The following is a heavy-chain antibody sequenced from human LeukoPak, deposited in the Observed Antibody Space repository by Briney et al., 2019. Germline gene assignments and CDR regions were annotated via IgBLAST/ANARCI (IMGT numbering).Heavy chain of an antibody. Sequence: GSLRLSCAASGCTFSSSTMNWVRQAPGKGLEWVSSISTSSTYIYYADSVKGRFTISRDNAKNSLYLQMNSLRAEDTAVYYCARDLNYHDSSGYYHWGQGTLVTVPS. CDR1: GCTFSSST. CDR2: ISTSSTYI. CDR3: ARDLNYHDSSGYYH. V-gene: IGHV3-21*01. J-gene: IGHJ5*02. D-gene: IGHD3-22*01.